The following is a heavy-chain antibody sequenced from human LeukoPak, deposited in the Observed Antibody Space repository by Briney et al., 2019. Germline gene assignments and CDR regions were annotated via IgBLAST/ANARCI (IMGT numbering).Heavy chain of an antibody. CDR1: GFTFSYYW. Sequence: GGSLRLSCAASGFTFSYYWMSWVRQAPGKGLEWVANIKQDGSEKYYADSVKGRFTISRDNAKNSLFLQMNSLRAEDTAVYYCARVQGYCSGGSCGNWFDPWGQGTLVTVSS. V-gene: IGHV3-7*01. J-gene: IGHJ5*02. CDR3: ARVQGYCSGGSCGNWFDP. CDR2: IKQDGSEK. D-gene: IGHD2-15*01.